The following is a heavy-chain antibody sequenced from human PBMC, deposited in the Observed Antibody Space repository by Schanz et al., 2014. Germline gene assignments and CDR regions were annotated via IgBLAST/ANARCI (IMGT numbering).Heavy chain of an antibody. V-gene: IGHV3-23*04. D-gene: IGHD6-13*01. J-gene: IGHJ4*02. CDR3: AKSQGSSFDS. CDR2: ISGSGGSA. Sequence: VQLVESGGGWVQPGGSLRLSCAASGFTFSTHAMSWVRQAPGKGLEWVSAISGSGGSAYYADSVKGRFTISRDNSKSTLYLQMSSLRAEDTAVYYCAKSQGSSFDSWGQGTLVTVSS. CDR1: GFTFSTHA.